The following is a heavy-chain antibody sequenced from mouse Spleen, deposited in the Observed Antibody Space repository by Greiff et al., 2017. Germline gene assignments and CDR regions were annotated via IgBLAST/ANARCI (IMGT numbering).Heavy chain of an antibody. CDR2: IYPGRGST. CDR1: GYTFTSYW. J-gene: IGHJ2*01. CDR3: GRWGVHYFDY. Sequence: VKLQQPGAELVKPGASVKMSCKASGYTFTSYWITWVKQRPGQGLEWIGDIYPGRGSTNYNEKFKSKATLTVDTSSSTAYMQLSSLTSEDSAVYYCGRWGVHYFDYWGQGTTLTVSS. V-gene: IGHV1-55*01.